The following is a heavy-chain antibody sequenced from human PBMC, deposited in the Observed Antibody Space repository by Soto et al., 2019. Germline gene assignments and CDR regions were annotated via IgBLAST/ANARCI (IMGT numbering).Heavy chain of an antibody. CDR1: GGTFSSYA. V-gene: IGHV1-69*13. CDR2: IIPIFGTA. Sequence: SVKVSCKASGGTFSSYAISWVRQAPGQGLEWMGGIIPIFGTANYAQKFQGRVTITADESTSTAYMELSSLRSEDTAVYYCARVQRLYFDSSGYYRPYYYGMDVWGQGTTVTVSS. J-gene: IGHJ6*02. CDR3: ARVQRLYFDSSGYYRPYYYGMDV. D-gene: IGHD3-22*01.